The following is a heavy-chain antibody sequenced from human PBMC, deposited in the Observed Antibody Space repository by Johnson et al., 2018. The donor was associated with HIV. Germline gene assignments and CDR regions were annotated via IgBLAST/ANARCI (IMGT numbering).Heavy chain of an antibody. J-gene: IGHJ3*02. CDR2: IRYDGSNK. CDR1: GFSFSTYA. Sequence: QVQLVESGGGVVQPGRSLRLSCAASGFSFSTYAMHWVRQAPGKGLEWVAFIRYDGSNKYYADSVKGRFTISRDNSKNTLYLQMNKLRAEDTAVYNCASPKTPTRVVRGGLDIWGQGKMVTVSS. D-gene: IGHD4-23*01. V-gene: IGHV3-33*08. CDR3: ASPKTPTRVVRGGLDI.